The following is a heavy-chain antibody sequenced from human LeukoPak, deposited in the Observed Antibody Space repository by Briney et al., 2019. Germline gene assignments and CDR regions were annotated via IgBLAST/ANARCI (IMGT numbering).Heavy chain of an antibody. Sequence: SETLSLTCTVSGGSISRTSYYWGWIRQPPGEGLEWIGSIFYSGNTYYNPSLESRLTISADTSKNQFSLNLNSVTAADTAVYYCAREAYPTGEREYNWFDPWGQGSLVTVSS. J-gene: IGHJ5*02. CDR1: GGSISRTSYY. V-gene: IGHV4-39*07. D-gene: IGHD1-1*01. CDR3: AREAYPTGEREYNWFDP. CDR2: IFYSGNT.